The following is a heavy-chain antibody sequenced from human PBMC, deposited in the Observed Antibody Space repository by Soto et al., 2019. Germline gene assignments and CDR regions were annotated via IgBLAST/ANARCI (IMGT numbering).Heavy chain of an antibody. CDR1: GFTFSSTG. D-gene: IGHD6-19*01. Sequence: QVQLVESGGGVVQPGGALRLSCAASGFTFSSTGMHWVRQAPGKGLEWVAVISHDGGNKYYGDSVKGLFTISRDNSKNTLYLQMNSLRADDTAVYYCAKDWGIAVAAHWGQGTLVTVSS. CDR3: AKDWGIAVAAH. CDR2: ISHDGGNK. J-gene: IGHJ4*02. V-gene: IGHV3-30*18.